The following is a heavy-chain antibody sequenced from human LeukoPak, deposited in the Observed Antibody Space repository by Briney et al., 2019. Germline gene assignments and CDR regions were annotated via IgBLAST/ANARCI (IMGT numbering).Heavy chain of an antibody. J-gene: IGHJ4*02. D-gene: IGHD6-19*01. CDR1: GYTFTGYY. V-gene: IGHV1-2*02. CDR3: AGEVGVAGKADY. CDR2: INPNSGGK. Sequence: ASVKVSCKASGYTFTGYYMHWVRQAPGQGLEWMGWINPNSGGKNYAQKFQGGVTMTRHTSISTAYMELSRLRSDDTAVYYCAGEVGVAGKADYWGQGTLVTVSS.